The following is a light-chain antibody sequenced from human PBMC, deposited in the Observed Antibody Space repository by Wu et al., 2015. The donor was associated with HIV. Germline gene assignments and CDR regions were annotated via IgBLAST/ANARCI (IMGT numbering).Light chain of an antibody. V-gene: IGKV3-20*01. Sequence: EIVLTQSPGTLSLSPGERATLSCRASQSVSSSYLAWYQQKPGQAPRLLICGASSRATGIPDRFSGSGSGTDFTLTISRLEPEDFAVYYCQQYGSSLSITFGQGTRLEIK. CDR2: GAS. J-gene: IGKJ5*01. CDR1: QSVSSSY. CDR3: QQYGSSLSIT.